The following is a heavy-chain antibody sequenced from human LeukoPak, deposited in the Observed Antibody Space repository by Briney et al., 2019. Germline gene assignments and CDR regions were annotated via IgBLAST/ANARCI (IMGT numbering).Heavy chain of an antibody. J-gene: IGHJ5*02. V-gene: IGHV4-59*01. CDR2: IYYSGST. Sequence: SETLSLTCTVSGGSISSYYWSWIRQPPGKGLEWIGYIYYSGSTNYNPSLKSRVTISVDTSKNQFSLKLSSVTAADTAVYYCAGSMVRGVPINWFDPWGQGTLVTVSS. CDR1: GGSISSYY. D-gene: IGHD3-10*01. CDR3: AGSMVRGVPINWFDP.